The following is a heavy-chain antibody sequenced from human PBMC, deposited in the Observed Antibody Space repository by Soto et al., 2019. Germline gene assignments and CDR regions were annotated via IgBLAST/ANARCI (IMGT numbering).Heavy chain of an antibody. J-gene: IGHJ3*01. CDR3: ARETYVSSSQINAFDV. Sequence: QVQLQESGPGLVKPSETLSLTCTVSGGSISSDYWSWIRQPPGKGLGWIGYIYYSGSTSYNPSLRSRVTISVDTSKTQFSLTVTSVTAVDTAVYYCARETYVSSSQINAFDVWGQGTLVSVSS. CDR1: GGSISSDY. D-gene: IGHD6-13*01. CDR2: IYYSGST. V-gene: IGHV4-59*01.